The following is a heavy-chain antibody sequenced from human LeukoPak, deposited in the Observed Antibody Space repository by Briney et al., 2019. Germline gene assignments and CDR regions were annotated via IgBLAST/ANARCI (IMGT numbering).Heavy chain of an antibody. J-gene: IGHJ4*02. CDR3: AKGMGATKVSPIDY. V-gene: IGHV3-23*01. CDR2: ISGSGGST. CDR1: GFTFSSYA. Sequence: PGGSLRLSCAASGFTFSSYAMSWVRQAPGKGLEWVSAISGSGGSTYYADSVKGRFTISRDNSKNTLYPQMNSLRAEDTAVYYCAKGMGATKVSPIDYWGQGTLVTVSS. D-gene: IGHD1-26*01.